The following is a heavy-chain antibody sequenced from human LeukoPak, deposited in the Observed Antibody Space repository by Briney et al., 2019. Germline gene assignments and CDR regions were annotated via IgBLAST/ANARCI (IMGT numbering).Heavy chain of an antibody. J-gene: IGHJ6*03. CDR1: GCTFSSCG. Sequence: PGGSLTLSCAASGCTFSSCGMSWVWLAPGQGQEWVSAGSGSGGSRSYDDPVKGRFTIPRDNSKTTLYLQMNSLRAEDTAVYYCATVGSAGAYYSHYMDVWAKGTTVPVSS. V-gene: IGHV3-23*01. CDR2: GSGSGGSR. CDR3: ATVGSAGAYYSHYMDV. D-gene: IGHD4/OR15-4a*01.